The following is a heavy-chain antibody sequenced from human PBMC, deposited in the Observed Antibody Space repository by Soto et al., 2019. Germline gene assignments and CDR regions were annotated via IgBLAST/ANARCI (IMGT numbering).Heavy chain of an antibody. CDR3: ARGAYDFWSGYQLFDS. D-gene: IGHD3-3*01. CDR1: GNSVTSYA. J-gene: IGHJ4*02. CDR2: INTGTGDT. Sequence: QVPLVQSGAEVKKPGASVKVSCKASGNSVTSYAVHWVRHAPGERLEWMGWINTGTGDTKSAQKFQGRVTITRDTSASTSYMELSRLTSEDTAIYYCARGAYDFWSGYQLFDSWGQGSLVTVSS. V-gene: IGHV1-3*04.